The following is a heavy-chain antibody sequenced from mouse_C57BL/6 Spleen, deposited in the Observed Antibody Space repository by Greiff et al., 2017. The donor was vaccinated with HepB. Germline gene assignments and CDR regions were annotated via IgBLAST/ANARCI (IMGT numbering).Heavy chain of an antibody. CDR2: ISSGSSTI. D-gene: IGHD2-4*01. Sequence: EVKLVESGGGLVKPGGSLKLSCAASGFTFSDYGMHWVRQAPEKGLEWVAYISSGSSTIYYADTVKGRFTISRDNAKNTLFLQMTSLRSEDTAMYDCARDDYDGSYAMDYWGQGTSVTVSS. CDR3: ARDDYDGSYAMDY. CDR1: GFTFSDYG. V-gene: IGHV5-17*01. J-gene: IGHJ4*01.